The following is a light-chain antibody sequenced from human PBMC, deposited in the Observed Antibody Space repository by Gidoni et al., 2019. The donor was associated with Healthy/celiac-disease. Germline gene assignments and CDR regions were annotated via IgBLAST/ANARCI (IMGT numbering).Light chain of an antibody. Sequence: DIQMTQSPSSLSASVGDRVTITCRASQGISNYLALFQQNPGTAPKSLIYAASSLQSGVPSKFSGCASWTAFTLTISSLPPEDFATYYCQPYNSYPWTFGQXPKVEIK. J-gene: IGKJ1*01. CDR3: QPYNSYPWT. CDR2: AAS. CDR1: QGISNY. V-gene: IGKV1-16*02.